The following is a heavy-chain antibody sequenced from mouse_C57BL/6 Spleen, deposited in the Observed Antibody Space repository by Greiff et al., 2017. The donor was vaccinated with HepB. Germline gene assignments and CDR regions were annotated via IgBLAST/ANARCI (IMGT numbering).Heavy chain of an antibody. V-gene: IGHV1-82*01. Sequence: QVQLKESGPELVKPGASVKISCKASGYAFSSSWMNWVKQRPGKGLEWIGRIYPGDGDTNYNGKFKGKATLTADKSSSTAYMQLSSLTSEDSAVYFCARDYGSSYPYAMDYWGQGTSVTVSS. CDR3: ARDYGSSYPYAMDY. J-gene: IGHJ4*01. D-gene: IGHD1-1*01. CDR1: GYAFSSSW. CDR2: IYPGDGDT.